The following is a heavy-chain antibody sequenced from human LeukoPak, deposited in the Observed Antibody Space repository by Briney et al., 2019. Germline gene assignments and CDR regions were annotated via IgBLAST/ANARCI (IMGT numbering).Heavy chain of an antibody. J-gene: IGHJ4*02. V-gene: IGHV1-2*02. Sequence: ASVKVSCKASGYNFTAYYIHWVRQAPGQGLEWMGWINPSSGGTNYAQKFQGRVTMTRDTSISTAYMELSRLRSDDTAVYYCARGGYYDSSGYYRNWGQGTLVTVSS. CDR1: GYNFTAYY. D-gene: IGHD3-22*01. CDR3: ARGGYYDSSGYYRN. CDR2: INPSSGGT.